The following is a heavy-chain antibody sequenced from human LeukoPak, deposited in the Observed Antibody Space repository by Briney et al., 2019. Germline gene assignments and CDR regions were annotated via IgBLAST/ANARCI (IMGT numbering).Heavy chain of an antibody. V-gene: IGHV4-39*01. J-gene: IGHJ4*02. CDR2: IYTGNT. D-gene: IGHD3-10*01. Sequence: SETLSLTCTVSGVSISSSYSYWGWIRQPPGMGLEWIGSIYTGNTYYNASLKSQVSISIDTSKNQFSLKLTSVTAADTAVYYCARQTGSGLFTLPGGQGTLVTVSS. CDR1: GVSISSSYSY. CDR3: ARQTGSGLFTLP.